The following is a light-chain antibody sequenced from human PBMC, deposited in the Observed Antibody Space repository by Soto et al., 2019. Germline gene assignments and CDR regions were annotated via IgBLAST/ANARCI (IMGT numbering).Light chain of an antibody. V-gene: IGLV2-14*01. Sequence: QSVLTQPASVSGSPGQSITISCTGTSSDVGGYDYVSWYQQHPGKAPKLMIYEVSDRPLGVSSRFSGSKSGNTASLIISGLQAEDEAFYYCSSYTNKYSLPYGFGTGTKVTVL. J-gene: IGLJ1*01. CDR2: EVS. CDR1: SSDVGGYDY. CDR3: SSYTNKYSLPYG.